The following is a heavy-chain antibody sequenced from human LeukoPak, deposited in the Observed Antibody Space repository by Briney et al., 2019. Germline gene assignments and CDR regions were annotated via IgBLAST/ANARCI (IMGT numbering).Heavy chain of an antibody. CDR3: ARFTLY. CDR1: GGSISSYY. V-gene: IGHV4-59*01. Sequence: PSETLSLTCTVSGGSISSYYWSWIRQPPGKGLEWIGYIYYSGSTSYNPSLKSRVTISVDTSKNQFSLKLSSVTAEDTAVYYCARFTLYWGQGTLVTVSS. J-gene: IGHJ4*02. CDR2: IYYSGST.